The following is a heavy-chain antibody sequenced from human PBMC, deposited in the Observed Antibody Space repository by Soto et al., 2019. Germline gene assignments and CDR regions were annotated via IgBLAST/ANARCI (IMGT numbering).Heavy chain of an antibody. CDR3: ARGFSAGKGSPPDF. Sequence: GGSLRLSCEASGFTFSNYGMHWVRQAPGKGLEWVAVISYEGSFKYYVDSVRGRFTNARDNSKNTLYLQMSSLRAEDTAVYYCARGFSAGKGSPPDFWGQGSLVTVSS. V-gene: IGHV3-30*03. J-gene: IGHJ4*02. D-gene: IGHD6-13*01. CDR1: GFTFSNYG. CDR2: ISYEGSFK.